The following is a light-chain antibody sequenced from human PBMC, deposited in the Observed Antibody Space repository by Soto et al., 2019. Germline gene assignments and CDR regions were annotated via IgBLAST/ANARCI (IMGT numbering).Light chain of an antibody. CDR3: SSYTSISSDYV. J-gene: IGLJ1*01. V-gene: IGLV2-14*01. CDR2: EVS. CDR1: SSDVGGYNY. Sequence: QSVLTQPASVSGSPGQSITISCTGTSSDVGGYNYVSWYQQHPGKAPKLMIYEVSNRPSGVSNRFSGSKSGNTASLTISGLQGEDEADYYCSSYTSISSDYVFGTGTKLTVL.